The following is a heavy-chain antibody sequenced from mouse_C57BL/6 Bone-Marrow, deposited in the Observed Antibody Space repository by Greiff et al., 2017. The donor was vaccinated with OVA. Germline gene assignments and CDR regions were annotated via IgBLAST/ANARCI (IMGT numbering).Heavy chain of an antibody. Sequence: VHVKQSGAELVRPGASVKLSCTASGFNIKDDYMHWVKQRPEQGLEWIGWIDPENGDTEYASKFQGKATITADTSSNTAYLQLSSLTSEDTAVYYCTTNDYDEGNWGQGTTLTVSS. D-gene: IGHD2-4*01. CDR2: IDPENGDT. J-gene: IGHJ2*01. CDR1: GFNIKDDY. V-gene: IGHV14-4*01. CDR3: TTNDYDEGN.